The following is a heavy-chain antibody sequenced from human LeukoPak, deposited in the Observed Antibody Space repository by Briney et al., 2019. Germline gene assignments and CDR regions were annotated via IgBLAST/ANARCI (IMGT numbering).Heavy chain of an antibody. CDR1: GFTFDTFG. CDR3: ARDRSTGSYFFFDY. Sequence: HPGGSLRLSCLASGFTFDTFGMYWARQAPGKGLEWVAVIWHDGSNKYYTDSVKGRFTISRDNSKNTLYLQMNSLRAEDTAVYYCARDRSTGSYFFFDYWGQGVLVTVSS. V-gene: IGHV3-33*07. D-gene: IGHD6-19*01. J-gene: IGHJ4*02. CDR2: IWHDGSNK.